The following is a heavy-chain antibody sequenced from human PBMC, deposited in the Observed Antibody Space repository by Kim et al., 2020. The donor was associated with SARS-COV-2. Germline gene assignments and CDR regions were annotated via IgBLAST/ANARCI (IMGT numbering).Heavy chain of an antibody. CDR3: VKDRGFNYFAMDV. V-gene: IGHV3-9*01. Sequence: GYGDALKGRYTITRGNARNTLYLQMNSLRPEDTALYYCVKDRGFNYFAMDVWGQGTTVTVSS. J-gene: IGHJ6*02.